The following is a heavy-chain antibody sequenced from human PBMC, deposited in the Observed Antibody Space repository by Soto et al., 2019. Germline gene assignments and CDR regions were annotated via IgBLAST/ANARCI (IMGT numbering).Heavy chain of an antibody. D-gene: IGHD3-22*01. J-gene: IGHJ3*02. Sequence: LRLSCAASGFSFSEYWTHWVRQAPGKGLVWVSRINRDGSSTSYADSVKGRFIISRDNAKNTLDLQMNSLRAEDTAVYYCSKGGYYSYDAFDIWGQGTMVTVSS. CDR2: INRDGSST. CDR1: GFSFSEYW. V-gene: IGHV3-74*01. CDR3: SKGGYYSYDAFDI.